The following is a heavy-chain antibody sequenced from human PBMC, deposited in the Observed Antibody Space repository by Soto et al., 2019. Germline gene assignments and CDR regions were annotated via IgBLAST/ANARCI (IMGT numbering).Heavy chain of an antibody. D-gene: IGHD3-10*01. J-gene: IGHJ6*03. Sequence: AGGSLRLSCAASGFTFSSYGMHWVRQAPGKGLEWVAVISYDGSNKYYVDSVKCLFHISRENAKNSLFLQLNSLRAEDTAVYYCARQVGELFRYIKYYYYMDVWGKGTTVTVSS. CDR1: GFTFSSYG. V-gene: IGHV3-30*03. CDR2: ISYDGSNK. CDR3: ARQVGELFRYIKYYYYMDV.